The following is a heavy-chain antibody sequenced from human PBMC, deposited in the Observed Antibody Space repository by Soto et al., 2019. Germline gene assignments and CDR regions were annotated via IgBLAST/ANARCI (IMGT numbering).Heavy chain of an antibody. V-gene: IGHV1-24*01. J-gene: IGHJ6*02. CDR2: FDPEDGET. CDR1: GYTLTELS. Sequence: QVQLVQSGAEVKKPGASVKVSCKVSGYTLTELSMHWVRQAPGKGLEWMGGFDPEDGETIYAQKFQGRVTMTEDTSTDSAYMELSSLRSEDTAVYYCATVDVRSSWYGGYYYYGMDVWGQGTTVTVSS. D-gene: IGHD6-13*01. CDR3: ATVDVRSSWYGGYYYYGMDV.